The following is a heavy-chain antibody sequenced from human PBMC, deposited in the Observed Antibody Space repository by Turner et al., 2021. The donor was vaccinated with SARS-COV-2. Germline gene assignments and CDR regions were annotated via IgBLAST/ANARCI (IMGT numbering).Heavy chain of an antibody. D-gene: IGHD3-22*01. V-gene: IGHV1-69*01. J-gene: IGHJ5*02. CDR1: GTTFSSYA. Sequence: QVQLVHSGAEGKKPGSSVKVSCKASGTTFSSYAISWVRQAPGQGLEWMGGIIPIFGTANYAQKFQGRVTITADESTRTAYMELSSLRSEDTAVYYCARARGVDYYDSSGQRFDPWGQGTLVTVSS. CDR2: IIPIFGTA. CDR3: ARARGVDYYDSSGQRFDP.